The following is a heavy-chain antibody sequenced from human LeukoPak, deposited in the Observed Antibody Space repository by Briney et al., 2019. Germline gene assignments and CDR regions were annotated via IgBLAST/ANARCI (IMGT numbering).Heavy chain of an antibody. J-gene: IGHJ4*02. D-gene: IGHD3-22*01. CDR2: ISSSSSTI. CDR1: GFTFSSYS. CDR3: AREKPNYYDSSGYYI. Sequence: GGSLRLSCAASGFTFSSYSMNWVRQAPGKGLEWVSYISSSSSTIYYADSVKGRFTISRDNAKNSLYLQMNSLRAEDTAVYYCAREKPNYYDSSGYYIWGQGTLVTVSS. V-gene: IGHV3-48*04.